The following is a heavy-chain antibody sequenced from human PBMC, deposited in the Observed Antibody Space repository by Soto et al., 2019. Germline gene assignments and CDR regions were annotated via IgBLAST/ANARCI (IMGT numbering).Heavy chain of an antibody. CDR1: EFAVSTNY. V-gene: IGHV3-66*01. Sequence: EVQLVESGGGLVQPGGSLKLSCSASEFAVSTNYMTWVRQAPGKGLEWVSIIYSGGSTHYADSIKGRFTISRDNSKNTLYLQMNSLRADDTAVYYCVGVEGYSYTLRDYWGQGTLVTVSS. CDR3: VGVEGYSYTLRDY. D-gene: IGHD5-18*01. CDR2: IYSGGST. J-gene: IGHJ4*02.